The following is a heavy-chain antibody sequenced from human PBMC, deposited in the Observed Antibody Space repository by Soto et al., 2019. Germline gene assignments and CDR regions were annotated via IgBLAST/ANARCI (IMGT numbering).Heavy chain of an antibody. D-gene: IGHD6-13*01. CDR2: ISSSSSYI. CDR3: ARAGYSSSWLDY. J-gene: IGHJ4*02. Sequence: GGSLRLSCAASGFTFSSYSMNWVRQAPGKGLEWVSSISSSSSYIYYADSVKGRFTISRDNAKNSLYLQMNSLRAEDTAVYFCARAGYSSSWLDYWGQGTLVTVSS. V-gene: IGHV3-21*01. CDR1: GFTFSSYS.